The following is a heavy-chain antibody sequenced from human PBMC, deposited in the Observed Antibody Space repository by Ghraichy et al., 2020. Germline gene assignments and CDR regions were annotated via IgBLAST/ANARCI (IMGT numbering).Heavy chain of an antibody. CDR1: GLMFSPNT. V-gene: IGHV3-7*03. D-gene: IGHD2-8*01. CDR2: IKPDGSEK. J-gene: IGHJ4*02. CDR3: ARGGSWSAGDY. Sequence: GGSLRLSCVASGLMFSPNTMNWVRQAPGKGLGWVAIIKPDGSEKYYVDSVKGRFTISRDNAKNSLYLQMNSLRAEDTAVYYCARGGSWSAGDYWGQGTLVTVSS.